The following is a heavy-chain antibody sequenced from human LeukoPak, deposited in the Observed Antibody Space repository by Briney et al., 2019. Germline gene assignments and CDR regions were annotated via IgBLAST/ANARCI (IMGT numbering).Heavy chain of an antibody. CDR1: GGSFSGYY. Sequence: SETLSLTCAVYGGSFSGYYWSWIRQPPGKGLEWIGEINHSGRTNYNPPLKSRVTISVDTSKNQFSLKLSSVTAADTAVYYCARSVSTSSSWYDYWGQGTLVTVSS. D-gene: IGHD6-13*01. CDR3: ARSVSTSSSWYDY. CDR2: INHSGRT. J-gene: IGHJ4*02. V-gene: IGHV4-34*01.